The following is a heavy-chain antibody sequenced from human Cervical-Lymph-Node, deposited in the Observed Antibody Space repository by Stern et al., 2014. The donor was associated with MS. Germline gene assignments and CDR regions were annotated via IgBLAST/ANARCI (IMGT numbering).Heavy chain of an antibody. D-gene: IGHD4-17*01. CDR3: ARLKGSLTRGTYFDF. V-gene: IGHV5-51*03. J-gene: IGHJ4*02. CDR2: IYPGDSDT. CDR1: GYSFTKSW. Sequence: VQLVQSGAEVEKPGDSLKISCKGSGYSFTKSWIGWVRQMPGKGLEWMGFIYPGDSDTRYSPSFQGQVTISPDKSINTAYLQWSSLKASDTAIYYCARLKGSLTRGTYFDFWGQGTLVSVSS.